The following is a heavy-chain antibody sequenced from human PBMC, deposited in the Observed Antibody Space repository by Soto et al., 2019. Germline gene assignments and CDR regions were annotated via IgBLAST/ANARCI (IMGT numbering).Heavy chain of an antibody. Sequence: QVQLVESGGGVVQPGTSLRLSCAASGFRFKSFVMHWVRQAPGKGLEWVAFTSYDGNNKDYGDSVKGRFTVSRDNSQNTLLRHMVFLRPDDTALYFCARWGTAGGFALWGQGTLVSVSS. J-gene: IGHJ4*02. CDR1: GFRFKSFV. V-gene: IGHV3-30*19. CDR3: ARWGTAGGFAL. D-gene: IGHD3-16*01. CDR2: TSYDGNNK.